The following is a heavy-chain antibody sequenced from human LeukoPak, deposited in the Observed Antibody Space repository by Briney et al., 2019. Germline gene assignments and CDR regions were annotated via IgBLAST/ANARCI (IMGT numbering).Heavy chain of an antibody. J-gene: IGHJ3*02. D-gene: IGHD3-16*01. CDR3: AAYDYVWGSYRAFDI. Sequence: SETLSLTCTVSGYSISSGYYWGWIRPPPGKGLEWIGSIYHSGSTYYNPSLKSRVTISVDTSKNQFSLKLSSVTAADTAVYYCAAYDYVWGSYRAFDIWGQGTMVTVSS. CDR1: GYSISSGYY. CDR2: IYHSGST. V-gene: IGHV4-38-2*02.